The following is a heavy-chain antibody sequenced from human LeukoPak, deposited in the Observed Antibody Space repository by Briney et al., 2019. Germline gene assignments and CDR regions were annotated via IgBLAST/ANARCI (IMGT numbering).Heavy chain of an antibody. J-gene: IGHJ4*02. CDR3: AREDGSGSDSHDY. D-gene: IGHD3-10*01. CDR1: GFAFSVYA. Sequence: PGGSLRLPCAASGFAFSVYAMSWLRQPPGKGLGLVSSISSSSSYIYYADSVKGRFTISRDNAKNSLYLQMNSLRAEDTAVYYCAREDGSGSDSHDYWGQGTLVTVSS. V-gene: IGHV3-21*01. CDR2: ISSSSSYI.